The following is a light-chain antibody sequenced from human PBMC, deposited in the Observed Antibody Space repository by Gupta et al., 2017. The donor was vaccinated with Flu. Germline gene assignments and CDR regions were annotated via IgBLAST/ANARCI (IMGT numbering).Light chain of an antibody. Sequence: SPSTLPASVGDRGTITCRASQSINSWLAWYQQKPGKAPKLLMYRAGRVITGVPSRFSGSGSGTEFTLTIHSLQPDDFANYYCQQYNTYWTFGQGTKVEVK. J-gene: IGKJ1*01. CDR3: QQYNTYWT. CDR2: RAG. CDR1: QSINSW. V-gene: IGKV1-5*03.